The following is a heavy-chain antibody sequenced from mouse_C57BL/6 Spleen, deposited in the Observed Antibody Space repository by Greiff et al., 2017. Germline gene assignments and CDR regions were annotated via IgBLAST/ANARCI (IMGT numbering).Heavy chain of an antibody. Sequence: QVQLQQPGAELVKPGASVKLSCKASGYTFTSYWMHWVKQRPGQGLEWIGMIHPNSGSTNYNEKFKSKATLTVDKSSSTAYRQLSSLTSEDSAVYYCARDVTTVVPLCYWGQGTTLTVSS. V-gene: IGHV1-64*01. CDR1: GYTFTSYW. D-gene: IGHD1-1*01. J-gene: IGHJ2*01. CDR3: ARDVTTVVPLCY. CDR2: IHPNSGST.